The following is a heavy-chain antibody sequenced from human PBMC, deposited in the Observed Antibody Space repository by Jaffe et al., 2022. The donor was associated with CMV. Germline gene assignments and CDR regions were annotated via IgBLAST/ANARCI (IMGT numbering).Heavy chain of an antibody. D-gene: IGHD3-3*01. CDR2: IDPSDSYT. J-gene: IGHJ6*03. CDR3: ARNYDFWSGQYYYYMDV. CDR1: GYSFTSYW. Sequence: EVQLVQSGAEVKKPGESLRISCKGSGYSFTSYWISWVRQMPGKGLEWMGRIDPSDSYTNYSPSFQGHVTISADKSISTAYLQWSSLKASDTAMYYCARNYDFWSGQYYYYMDVWGKGTTVTVSS. V-gene: IGHV5-10-1*03.